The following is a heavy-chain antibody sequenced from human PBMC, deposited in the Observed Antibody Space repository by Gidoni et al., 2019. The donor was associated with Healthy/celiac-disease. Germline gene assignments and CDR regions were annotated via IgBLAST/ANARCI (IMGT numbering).Heavy chain of an antibody. CDR3: ARGRNGAFDI. CDR1: TFSSYE. V-gene: IGHV3-48*03. Sequence: TFSSYEMNWVRQAPGKGLEWVSYISSSGSTIYYADSVKGRFTISRDNAKNSPYLQLNSLRAEDTAVYYCARGRNGAFDIWGQGTMVTVSS. J-gene: IGHJ3*02. CDR2: ISSSGSTI.